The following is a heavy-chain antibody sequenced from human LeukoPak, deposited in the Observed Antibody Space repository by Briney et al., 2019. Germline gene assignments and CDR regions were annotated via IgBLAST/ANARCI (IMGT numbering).Heavy chain of an antibody. J-gene: IGHJ4*02. Sequence: GGSLRLSCAASGFTFSSYAMSWVRQAPGKGLEWVSAISGSGGSTYYADSVKGRFTISRDNSKNTLYLQMNSLRAEDTAVYYCAQDQAYYYDSSGYYYFDYWGQGTLVTVSS. CDR3: AQDQAYYYDSSGYYYFDY. CDR2: ISGSGGST. V-gene: IGHV3-23*01. CDR1: GFTFSSYA. D-gene: IGHD3-22*01.